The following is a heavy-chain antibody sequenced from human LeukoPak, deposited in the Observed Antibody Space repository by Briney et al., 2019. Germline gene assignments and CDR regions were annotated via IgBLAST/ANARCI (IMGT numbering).Heavy chain of an antibody. Sequence: GRSLRLSCAASGFTFSSYGMHWVRQAPGKGLEWVAVISYDGSNKYYADSVKGRFTISRDNSKNTLYLQMNSLRAEDTAVYYCAVGGCSGDSCYPNWFDPWGQGTLVTVSS. CDR1: GFTFSSYG. CDR3: AVGGCSGDSCYPNWFDP. D-gene: IGHD2-15*01. V-gene: IGHV3-30*03. CDR2: ISYDGSNK. J-gene: IGHJ5*02.